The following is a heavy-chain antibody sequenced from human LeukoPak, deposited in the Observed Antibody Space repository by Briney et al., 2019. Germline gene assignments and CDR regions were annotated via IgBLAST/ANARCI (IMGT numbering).Heavy chain of an antibody. D-gene: IGHD3-22*01. CDR1: GFTFSSYA. V-gene: IGHV3-23*01. Sequence: GGSLRLSCAASGFTFSSYAMSWVRQAPGKSLEWVSGIGGSGSRTYYADSVKGRFTISRDNSKNTLYLQMNSLRDEDTAVYYCARGGSGYGDYYYFYGMDVWGQGTTVTVSS. J-gene: IGHJ6*02. CDR2: IGGSGSRT. CDR3: ARGGSGYGDYYYFYGMDV.